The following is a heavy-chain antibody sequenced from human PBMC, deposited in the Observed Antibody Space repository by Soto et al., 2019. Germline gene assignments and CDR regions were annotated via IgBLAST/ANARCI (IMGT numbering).Heavy chain of an antibody. CDR1: GGTFSSYT. D-gene: IGHD2-2*02. Sequence: ASVKVSCKGSGGTFSSYTISWVRQAPGQGLEWMGRIIPILGIANYEQKFQGRVTITADKSTSTAYMELSSLRSEDTAVYYCARDRCSSTSCYNYYYMDVWGKGTTVTVSS. CDR3: ARDRCSSTSCYNYYYMDV. CDR2: IIPILGIA. J-gene: IGHJ6*03. V-gene: IGHV1-69*04.